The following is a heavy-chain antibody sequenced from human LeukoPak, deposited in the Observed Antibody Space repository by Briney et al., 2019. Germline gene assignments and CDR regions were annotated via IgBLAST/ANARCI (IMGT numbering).Heavy chain of an antibody. CDR1: GFTFSSYG. D-gene: IGHD3-10*01. Sequence: GRSLRLSCAASGFTFSSYGMHWVRQTPGKGLAWVAVISYDGSNKYYADSVKGRFTISRDNSKNTLYLQMNSLRAEDTAVYYCAKSPVRVGAGSYFDYWGQGTLVTVSS. V-gene: IGHV3-30*18. J-gene: IGHJ4*02. CDR3: AKSPVRVGAGSYFDY. CDR2: ISYDGSNK.